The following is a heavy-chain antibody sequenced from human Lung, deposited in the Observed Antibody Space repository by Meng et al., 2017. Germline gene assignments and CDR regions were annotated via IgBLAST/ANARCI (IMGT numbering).Heavy chain of an antibody. Sequence: QVGLGVVGGGVGQPGRARGVCLARAGFTFSSYGMHWVRQAPGKGLGLVAVIWYDGSNKYYADSVKGRFTISRDNSKNTLYLQMNSLRAEDTAVYYCARGGWYSSSSRVDYWGQGTLVTVSS. CDR3: ARGGWYSSSSRVDY. J-gene: IGHJ4*02. D-gene: IGHD6-13*01. V-gene: IGHV3-33*01. CDR1: GFTFSSYG. CDR2: IWYDGSNK.